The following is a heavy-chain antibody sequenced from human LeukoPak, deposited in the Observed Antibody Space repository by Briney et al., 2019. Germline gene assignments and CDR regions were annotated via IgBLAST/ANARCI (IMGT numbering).Heavy chain of an antibody. CDR1: DGSISSSSYY. CDR3: ARPVIAVAGTLNWFDP. J-gene: IGHJ5*02. D-gene: IGHD6-19*01. CDR2: IYYSGST. Sequence: PSETLSLTCTVSDGSISSSSYYWGWLRQPPGKGLEWIGSIYYSGSTYYNPSLKSRVTISVDTSKNQFSLKLSSVTAADTAVYYCARPVIAVAGTLNWFDPWGQGTLVTVSS. V-gene: IGHV4-39*01.